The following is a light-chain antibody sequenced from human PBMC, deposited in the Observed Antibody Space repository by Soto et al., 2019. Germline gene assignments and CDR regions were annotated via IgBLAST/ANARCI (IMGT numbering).Light chain of an antibody. Sequence: QAVVTQVPSLTVSPGGTVTLTCASSTGAVTSGNYPSWFQQRPGQAPRTLIYTTNSKHSWTPARFSGSLLGDKAALTLSGVQPEEEADYYCLLYQGGGQLVFGGGTKHTAL. CDR2: TTN. J-gene: IGLJ3*02. CDR3: LLYQGGGQLV. V-gene: IGLV7-43*01. CDR1: TGAVTSGNY.